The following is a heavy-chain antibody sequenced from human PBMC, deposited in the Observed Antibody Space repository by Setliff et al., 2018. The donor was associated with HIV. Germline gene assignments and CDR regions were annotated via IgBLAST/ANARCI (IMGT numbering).Heavy chain of an antibody. CDR3: ARELMWRGALHYFYYMDV. CDR1: GGSINSYY. D-gene: IGHD2-21*01. Sequence: SETLSLTCTVSGGSINSYYWSWIRQPAGKGLEWIGRIYTSGSANYNPSLKSRVTMSVDTSKNQLSLKLTSVTAADTAVYYCARELMWRGALHYFYYMDVWGEGTTVTVSS. V-gene: IGHV4-4*07. CDR2: IYTSGSA. J-gene: IGHJ6*03.